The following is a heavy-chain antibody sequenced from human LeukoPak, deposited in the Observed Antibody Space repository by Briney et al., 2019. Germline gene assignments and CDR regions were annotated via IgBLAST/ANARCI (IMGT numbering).Heavy chain of an antibody. Sequence: SQTLSLTCTVSGGSFSSASYYWSWIRQPAGKGLEWIGRIDTSGSTNYNPSLRSRVTISLDTSKNQFSLKLSSVTAADTAVYYCAKDSGGYSWFDYWGQGTVVTVSS. CDR1: GGSFSSASYY. V-gene: IGHV4-61*02. J-gene: IGHJ4*02. D-gene: IGHD3-10*01. CDR2: IDTSGST. CDR3: AKDSGGYSWFDY.